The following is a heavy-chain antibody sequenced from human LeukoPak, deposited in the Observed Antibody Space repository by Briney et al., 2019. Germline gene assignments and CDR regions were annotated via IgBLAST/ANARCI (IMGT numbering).Heavy chain of an antibody. D-gene: IGHD3-22*01. CDR2: IYYSGST. CDR3: ARQENQITMIVVALDY. CDR1: GGSISSSSYY. Sequence: PSETLSLTCTVSGGSISSSSYYWGWIRQPPGKGLEWIGSIYYSGSTYYNPSLKSRVTISVDTSKNQFSLKLSSVTAADTAVYYCARQENQITMIVVALDYWGQGTLVTVSS. J-gene: IGHJ4*02. V-gene: IGHV4-39*01.